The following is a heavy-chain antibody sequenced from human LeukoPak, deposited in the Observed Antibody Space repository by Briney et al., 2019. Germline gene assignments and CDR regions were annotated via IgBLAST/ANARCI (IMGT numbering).Heavy chain of an antibody. D-gene: IGHD1-7*01. Sequence: GGSLRLSCAASGFTFSSYAMSWVRQAPGKGLEWVSGISGSGDNTYYADSVKGRFTISRDNSKNTIYLQMDSLRAEDTAIYYCARDYWWNYDYWGQGTLVTVSS. V-gene: IGHV3-23*01. CDR2: ISGSGDNT. CDR3: ARDYWWNYDY. CDR1: GFTFSSYA. J-gene: IGHJ4*02.